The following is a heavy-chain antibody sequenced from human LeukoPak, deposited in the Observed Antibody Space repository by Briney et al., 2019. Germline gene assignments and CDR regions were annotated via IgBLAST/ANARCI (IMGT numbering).Heavy chain of an antibody. CDR2: FDPEDGKT. Sequence: GASEKVSCKVSGDTLPELSMHWVRQAPAKGLEWMGGFDPEDGKTIYAQKFQGRVTMTEDTLTDTVYMELSSLRCEDTALYYCATDDYGSGVGGYWGQGTLVTVSS. D-gene: IGHD3-10*01. J-gene: IGHJ4*02. CDR1: GDTLPELS. V-gene: IGHV1-24*01. CDR3: ATDDYGSGVGGY.